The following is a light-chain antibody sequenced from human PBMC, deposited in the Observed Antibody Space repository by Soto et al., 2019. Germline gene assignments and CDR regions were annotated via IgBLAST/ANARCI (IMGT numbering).Light chain of an antibody. CDR2: DVS. Sequence: QSVLTQPASVSGSPGQSITISCTGTSSDVGGYNYVSWYQQHPGKAPKLMIYDVSNRPSGVSNRFSGSKSGNTASLTISGLQAEDEADYYCSSYKSSSTSVGTGTKVTGL. CDR3: SSYKSSSTS. V-gene: IGLV2-14*01. J-gene: IGLJ1*01. CDR1: SSDVGGYNY.